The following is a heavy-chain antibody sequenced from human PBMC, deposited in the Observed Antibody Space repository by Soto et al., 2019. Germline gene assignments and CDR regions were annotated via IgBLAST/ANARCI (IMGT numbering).Heavy chain of an antibody. Sequence: PGGSLRLSCTASGFTATNNFMCWVRQAPGKGLEWVSVIHDTGNTQYADSVKGRFFISRDNAKNSLYLQMNSLRAEDTAVYYCARDSGMASINDAFAIWGQGTMVTVSS. CDR2: IHDTGNT. D-gene: IGHD5-12*01. CDR1: GFTATNNF. J-gene: IGHJ3*02. CDR3: ARDSGMASINDAFAI. V-gene: IGHV3-66*01.